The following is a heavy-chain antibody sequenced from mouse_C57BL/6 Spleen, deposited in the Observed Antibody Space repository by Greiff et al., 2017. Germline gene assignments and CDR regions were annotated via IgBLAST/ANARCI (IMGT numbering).Heavy chain of an antibody. Sequence: EVQVVESGGGLVQPKGSLKLSCAASGFTFNTYAMHWVRQAPGKGLEWVARISSNSSNYATYYADSVKSRFTISRDDSQIMLYLQMNNLKTEDTAIYDWGREDDDDGNWYFDVWGTGTTFTISS. D-gene: IGHD2-4*01. CDR1: GFTFNTYA. J-gene: IGHJ1*03. CDR3: GREDDDDGNWYFDV. V-gene: IGHV10-3*01. CDR2: ISSNSSNYAT.